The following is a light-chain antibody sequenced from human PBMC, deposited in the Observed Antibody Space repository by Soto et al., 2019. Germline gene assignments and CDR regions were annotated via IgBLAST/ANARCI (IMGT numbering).Light chain of an antibody. CDR1: SSDVGGYNY. V-gene: IGLV2-14*01. CDR2: EVS. CDR3: SSYTSSSTV. J-gene: IGLJ2*01. Sequence: QSVLTQPASVSGSPGQSITISCTGTSSDVGGYNYVSWYQQHPGKAPKLMIYEVSNRPSGVSNRFSGSKSGNTASLTISGLQAEDEADYYCSSYTSSSTVFGGETQLTV.